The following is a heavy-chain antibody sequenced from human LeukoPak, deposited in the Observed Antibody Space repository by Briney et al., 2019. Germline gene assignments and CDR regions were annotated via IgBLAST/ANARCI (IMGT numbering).Heavy chain of an antibody. CDR1: GGSISSGDYY. V-gene: IGHV4-30-4*01. D-gene: IGHD3-10*01. CDR3: ARDLAYGSGSYPVYYFDY. J-gene: IGHJ4*02. CDR2: IYYSGST. Sequence: SETLSLTCTVSGGSISSGDYYWSWIRQPPGKGLEWIGYIYYSGSTYYNPSLKSRVTISVDTSKNQFSLKLSSVTAADTAVYYCARDLAYGSGSYPVYYFDYWGQGTLVTVSS.